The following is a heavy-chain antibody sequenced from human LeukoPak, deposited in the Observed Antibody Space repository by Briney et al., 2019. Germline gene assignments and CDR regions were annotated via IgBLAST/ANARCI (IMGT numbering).Heavy chain of an antibody. CDR3: AGPVESSGWWYVWG. CDR1: GGSISSGDYY. CDR2: IYYSGST. Sequence: SQTLSLTCTVSGGSISSGDYYWSWLRQPPGKGLEWIGYIYYSGSTYYNPSLKSRVTISVDTSKNQFSLKLSSVTAADTAVYYCAGPVESSGWWYVWGWGQGTLVTVSS. D-gene: IGHD6-19*01. J-gene: IGHJ4*02. V-gene: IGHV4-30-4*01.